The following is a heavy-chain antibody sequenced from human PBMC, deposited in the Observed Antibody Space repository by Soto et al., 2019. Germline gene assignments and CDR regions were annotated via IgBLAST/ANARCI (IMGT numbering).Heavy chain of an antibody. CDR1: GFTFSGSA. Sequence: EVQLVESGGGLVQPGGSLKLSCAASGFTFSGSAMHWVRQASGKGLEWVGRIRSKANSYATAYAASVKGRFTISRDDSKNRAYLQMNSLKTEDTAVYYCTSSLGKYDYGDPDAFDIWGQGTMVTVSS. D-gene: IGHD4-17*01. J-gene: IGHJ3*02. V-gene: IGHV3-73*01. CDR3: TSSLGKYDYGDPDAFDI. CDR2: IRSKANSYAT.